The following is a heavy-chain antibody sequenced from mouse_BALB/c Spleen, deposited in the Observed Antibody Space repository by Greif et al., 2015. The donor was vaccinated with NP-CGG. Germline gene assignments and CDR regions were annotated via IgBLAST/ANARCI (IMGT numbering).Heavy chain of an antibody. CDR2: SRNKANDYTT. CDR3: ARDAAYYGNYYWYFDV. J-gene: IGHJ1*01. V-gene: IGHV7-1*02. D-gene: IGHD2-10*01. CDR1: GFTFSDFY. Sequence: EVQGVESGGGLVQPGGSLRLSCATSGFTFSDFYMEWVRQPPGKRLEWIAASRNKANDYTTEYSASVKGRFIVSRDTSQSILYLQMNALRAEDTAIYYCARDAAYYGNYYWYFDVWGAGTTVTVSS.